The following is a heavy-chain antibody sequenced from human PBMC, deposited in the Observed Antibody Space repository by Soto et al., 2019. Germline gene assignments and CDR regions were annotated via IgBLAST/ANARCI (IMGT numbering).Heavy chain of an antibody. V-gene: IGHV4-30-4*01. CDR2: IYYSGST. D-gene: IGHD4-17*01. CDR3: ARDRGYGDYEWFAP. J-gene: IGHJ5*02. Sequence: QVQLQESGPGLVKPSQTLSLTCTDSGGSISSGDYYWSWIRQPPGKGLEWIGYIYYSGSTYYNPSLKSRVTISVDTSKNQFSPKLSSVTAADTAVYYCARDRGYGDYEWFAPWGQGTLVSVST. CDR1: GGSISSGDYY.